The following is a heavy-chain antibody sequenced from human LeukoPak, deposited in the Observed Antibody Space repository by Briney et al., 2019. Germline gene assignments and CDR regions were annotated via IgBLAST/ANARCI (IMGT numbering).Heavy chain of an antibody. V-gene: IGHV4-59*01. CDR2: ICHTGST. CDR3: ARGRGGYDFYAY. J-gene: IGHJ4*02. CDR1: GDSTSTYC. D-gene: IGHD3-3*01. Sequence: PSETLSLTCTVSGDSTSTYCWTWIRQSPGKGLEWIGYICHTGSTKYNPSLKSRVAISIDTSKNQFSLNLRSMTAADTALYYCARGRGGYDFYAYWGQGLPVTVSS.